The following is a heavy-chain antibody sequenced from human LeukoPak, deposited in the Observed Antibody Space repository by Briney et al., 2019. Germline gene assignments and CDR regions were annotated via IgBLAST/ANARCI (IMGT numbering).Heavy chain of an antibody. CDR2: ISSSSSYI. CDR1: GFTFSSYG. CDR3: ASSYYYDSSGYSLPNFFDY. D-gene: IGHD3-22*01. J-gene: IGHJ4*02. Sequence: GGSLRLSCAASGFTFSSYGMHWVRQAPGKGLEWVSSISSSSSYIYYADSVKGRFTISRDNAKNSLYLQMNSLRAEDTAVYYCASSYYYDSSGYSLPNFFDYWGQGTLVTVSS. V-gene: IGHV3-21*01.